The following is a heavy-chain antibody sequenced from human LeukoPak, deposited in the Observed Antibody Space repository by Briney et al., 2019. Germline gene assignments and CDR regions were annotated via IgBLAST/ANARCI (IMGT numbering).Heavy chain of an antibody. CDR1: GYTFTGYY. J-gene: IGHJ3*02. V-gene: IGHV1-2*02. CDR3: ARRYCSSTSSTVCAFDI. Sequence: ASVKVSCKASGYTFTGYYMHWVRQAPGQGLECMGWINPNSGYTNYAQKFQDRVPMTRDTSISTAYMELSSLRSDDTAVYYCARRYCSSTSSTVCAFDIWGQGTMVTVSS. CDR2: INPNSGYT. D-gene: IGHD2-2*01.